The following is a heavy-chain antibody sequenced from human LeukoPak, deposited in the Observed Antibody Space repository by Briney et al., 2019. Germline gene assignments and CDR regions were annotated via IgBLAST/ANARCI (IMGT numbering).Heavy chain of an antibody. Sequence: GGSLRLSCAASRFIFRSYEMNWVRQAPGKGLEWVSYISSSGSTIYYADSVKGRFTISRDISKNTLYLQMNSLRAEDTAVYYCARVLSGRGSLYDYYYYMDVWGKGTTVTISS. CDR3: ARVLSGRGSLYDYYYYMDV. V-gene: IGHV3-48*03. CDR2: ISSSGSTI. D-gene: IGHD3-10*01. J-gene: IGHJ6*03. CDR1: RFIFRSYE.